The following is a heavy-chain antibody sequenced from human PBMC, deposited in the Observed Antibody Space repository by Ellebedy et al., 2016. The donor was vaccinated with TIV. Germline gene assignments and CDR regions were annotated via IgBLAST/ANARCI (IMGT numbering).Heavy chain of an antibody. CDR1: GGSISSSSYY. V-gene: IGHV4-39*01. CDR2: IFYSGST. Sequence: SETLSLTCTVSGGSISSSSYYWGWIRQPPGKGLGWIGNIFYSGSTYYNPSLKSRVTISVDTSKNQFSLRLSSVTAADTAVYYCGRQYNYGYGGVDSWGQGTLVTVSS. CDR3: GRQYNYGYGGVDS. J-gene: IGHJ4*02. D-gene: IGHD5-18*01.